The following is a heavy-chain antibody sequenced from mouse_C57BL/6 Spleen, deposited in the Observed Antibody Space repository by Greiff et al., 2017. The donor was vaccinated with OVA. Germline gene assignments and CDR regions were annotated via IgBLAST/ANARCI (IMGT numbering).Heavy chain of an antibody. V-gene: IGHV5-17*01. J-gene: IGHJ4*01. CDR1: GFTFSDYG. CDR3: AREGYYYGSSCYYAMDY. CDR2: ISSGSSTI. D-gene: IGHD1-1*01. Sequence: EVMLVESGGGLVKPGGSLKLSCAASGFTFSDYGMHWVRQAPEKGLEWVAYISSGSSTIYYADTVKGRFTISRDNAKNTLFLQMTSLRSEDTAMYYCAREGYYYGSSCYYAMDYWGQGTSVTVSS.